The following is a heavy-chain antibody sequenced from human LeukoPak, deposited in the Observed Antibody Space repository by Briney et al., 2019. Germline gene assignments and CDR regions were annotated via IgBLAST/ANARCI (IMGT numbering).Heavy chain of an antibody. V-gene: IGHV1-18*01. CDR2: ISAYNGNT. CDR3: ARVGSLGYDFWSGYQHFDY. J-gene: IGHJ4*02. CDR1: GYTFTSYG. D-gene: IGHD3-3*01. Sequence: ASVKVSCKASGYTFTSYGISWVRQAPGQGLEWMGWISAYNGNTNDTQKLQGRVTMTTDTSTSTAYMELRSLRSDDTAVYYCARVGSLGYDFWSGYQHFDYWGQGTLVTVSS.